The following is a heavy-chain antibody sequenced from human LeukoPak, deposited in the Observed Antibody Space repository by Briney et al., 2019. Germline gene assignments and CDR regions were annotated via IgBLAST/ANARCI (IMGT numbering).Heavy chain of an antibody. D-gene: IGHD6-13*01. CDR2: ISHSSGFT. CDR3: AKLFKAYSSSWLDY. Sequence: PGGSLCLSCAASGFTFSDYYVSWIRQAPGQGLEWVAYISHSSGFTNYADSVKGRFAISRDNAKNSLYLQMDSLRAEDTAIYYCAKLFKAYSSSWLDYWGQGTLVTVSS. CDR1: GFTFSDYY. J-gene: IGHJ4*02. V-gene: IGHV3-11*03.